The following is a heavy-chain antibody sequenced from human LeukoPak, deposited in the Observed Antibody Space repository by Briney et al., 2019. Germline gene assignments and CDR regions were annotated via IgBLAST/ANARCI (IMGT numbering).Heavy chain of an antibody. Sequence: SETLSLTCTVSGGSISSSSYYWGWIRQPPGKGLEWIGSMFYSGSTYYNPSLKSRVTISVDTSKNQFSLKLSSVTAADTAVYYCARVHERIAAALDYWGQGTLVTVSS. J-gene: IGHJ4*02. CDR2: MFYSGST. CDR3: ARVHERIAAALDY. CDR1: GGSISSSSYY. V-gene: IGHV4-39*07. D-gene: IGHD6-13*01.